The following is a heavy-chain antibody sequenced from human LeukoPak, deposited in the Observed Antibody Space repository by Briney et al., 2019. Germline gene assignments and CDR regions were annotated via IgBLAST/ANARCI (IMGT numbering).Heavy chain of an antibody. CDR3: AREGFPRAFDI. J-gene: IGHJ3*02. D-gene: IGHD2-15*01. Sequence: EGSLRLSCAASGFTFNNYAMHWVRQAPGKGLEWVAIISYDGSNNYYADSVKGRFTISRDDSKNTLYLQMNSLRAEDTAVYYCAREGFPRAFDIWGQGTMVTVSS. CDR1: GFTFNNYA. V-gene: IGHV3-30*04. CDR2: ISYDGSNN.